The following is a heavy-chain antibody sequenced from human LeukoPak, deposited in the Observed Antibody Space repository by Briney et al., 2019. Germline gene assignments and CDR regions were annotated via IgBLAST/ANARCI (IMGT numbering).Heavy chain of an antibody. V-gene: IGHV3-53*01. J-gene: IGHJ4*02. Sequence: GGSLRLSCAVSGFTVSSNYMSWVRQAPGKELEWVSVIYIGDSTDYADSVKGRFTISRDNSKNTLYLQMNSLRAEDTAVYYCARGMDSSGYYFDYWGQGTLVTVSS. D-gene: IGHD3-22*01. CDR1: GFTVSSNY. CDR2: IYIGDST. CDR3: ARGMDSSGYYFDY.